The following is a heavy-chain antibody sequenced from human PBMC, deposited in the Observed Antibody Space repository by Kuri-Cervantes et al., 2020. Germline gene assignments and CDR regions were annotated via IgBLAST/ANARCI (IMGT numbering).Heavy chain of an antibody. CDR3: ARDATNYDYVWGSYRTYGMDV. V-gene: IGHV4-30-2*01. CDR1: GGSISSGGYS. J-gene: IGHJ6*02. D-gene: IGHD3-16*02. Sequence: SETLSLTCAVSGGSISSGGYSWSWIRQPPGKGLEWIGYNYHSGSTYYNPSLKSRVTISVDRSKNQFSLKLSSVTAADTAVYYCARDATNYDYVWGSYRTYGMDVWGQGTTVTVSS. CDR2: NYHSGST.